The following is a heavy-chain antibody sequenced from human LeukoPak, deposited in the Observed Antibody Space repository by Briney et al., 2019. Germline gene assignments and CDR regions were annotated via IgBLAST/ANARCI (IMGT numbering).Heavy chain of an antibody. J-gene: IGHJ4*02. D-gene: IGHD6-6*01. CDR2: ISWNSGSI. Sequence: GRSLRLSCAASGFTFDDYAMHWVRQAPGKGLEWVSGISWNSGSIGYADSVKGRFTISRDNAKNSLYLQMNSLRAEDTALYYCAKDKGYSSSSGSLFDYWGQGTLVTVSS. CDR3: AKDKGYSSSSGSLFDY. V-gene: IGHV3-9*01. CDR1: GFTFDDYA.